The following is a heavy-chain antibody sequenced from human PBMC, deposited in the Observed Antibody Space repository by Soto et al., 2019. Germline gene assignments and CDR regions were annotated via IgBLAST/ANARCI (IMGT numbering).Heavy chain of an antibody. D-gene: IGHD5-18*01. V-gene: IGHV3-30-3*01. CDR2: ISYDGSNK. CDR3: ARDLQGYSLIVIYYGMDV. Sequence: GGSLRLSCAASGFTFSSYAMHWVRQAPGKGLEWVAVISYDGSNKYYADSVKGRFTISRDNSKNTLYLQMNSLRAEDTAVYYCARDLQGYSLIVIYYGMDVWGQGTTVTVSS. J-gene: IGHJ6*02. CDR1: GFTFSSYA.